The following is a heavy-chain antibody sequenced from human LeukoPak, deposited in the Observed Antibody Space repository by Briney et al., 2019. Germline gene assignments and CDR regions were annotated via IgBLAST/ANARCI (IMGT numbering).Heavy chain of an antibody. J-gene: IGHJ4*02. D-gene: IGHD1-26*01. Sequence: PGGSLRLSCAASGFIFSSYEMGWVRQVPGKGLEWVSLIGTNDNTIFHADTVKGRFTISRDNAKNSLYLQMNSLRAEDTAVYYCARDPGASGSYGVPLPGYYFDYWGQGTLVTVSS. V-gene: IGHV3-48*03. CDR2: IGTNDNTI. CDR1: GFIFSSYE. CDR3: ARDPGASGSYGVPLPGYYFDY.